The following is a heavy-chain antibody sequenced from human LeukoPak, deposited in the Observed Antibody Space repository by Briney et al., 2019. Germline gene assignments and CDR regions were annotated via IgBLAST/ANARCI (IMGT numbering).Heavy chain of an antibody. CDR2: ISGGGSYI. J-gene: IGHJ6*04. D-gene: IGHD3-10*02. CDR1: GFTFSSYS. V-gene: IGHV3-21*01. Sequence: SGGSLRLSCAASGFTFSSYSMNWVRQAPGKGLEWVSSISGGGSYIYYADSVKGRFTISRDNAKNSLYLQTNSLRAEDTAVYYCAELGITMIGGVWGKGTTVTISS. CDR3: AELGITMIGGV.